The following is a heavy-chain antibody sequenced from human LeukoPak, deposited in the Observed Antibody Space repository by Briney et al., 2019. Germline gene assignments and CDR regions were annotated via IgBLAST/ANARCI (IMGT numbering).Heavy chain of an antibody. D-gene: IGHD3-22*01. J-gene: IGHJ4*02. CDR1: GFTVSSNY. CDR2: IYSGGST. V-gene: IGHV3-53*01. Sequence: GGSLRLSCAASGFTVSSNYMSWVRQAPGKGLEWVSVIYSGGSTYYADSAKGRFTISRDNSKNTLYLQMNSLRAEDTAVYYCALEWDYYDSSGYSVYWGQGTLVTVSS. CDR3: ALEWDYYDSSGYSVY.